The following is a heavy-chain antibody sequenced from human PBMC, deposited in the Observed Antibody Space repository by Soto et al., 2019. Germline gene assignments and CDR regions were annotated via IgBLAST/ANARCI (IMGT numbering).Heavy chain of an antibody. CDR3: ARFLPRIGGAFES. J-gene: IGHJ3*02. CDR2: IYYSGST. V-gene: IGHV4-59*08. Sequence: SETLSLTCTVSGGSISSYYWTWIRQPPGKGLEWIGYIYYSGSTNYNPSLKSRVTISVDTSKNHFSLRLSSVTAADTAVYYGARFLPRIGGAFESWGQGSMVT. CDR1: GGSISSYY. D-gene: IGHD2-15*01.